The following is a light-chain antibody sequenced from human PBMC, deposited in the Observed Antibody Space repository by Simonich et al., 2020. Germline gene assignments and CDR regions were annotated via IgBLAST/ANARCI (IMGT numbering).Light chain of an antibody. CDR1: SSDVGGYNY. J-gene: IGLJ2*01. CDR2: DVS. CDR3: CSYACSYTLV. Sequence: QSALTQPRSVSGSPGQSVPISCTVTSSDVGGYNYVSWYQQHPGKAPKLLIYDVSKRPLGVPYIFSGSKSGHTDYPTISGRQAEDEADYYCCSYACSYTLVFGGGTKLTVL. V-gene: IGLV2-11*01.